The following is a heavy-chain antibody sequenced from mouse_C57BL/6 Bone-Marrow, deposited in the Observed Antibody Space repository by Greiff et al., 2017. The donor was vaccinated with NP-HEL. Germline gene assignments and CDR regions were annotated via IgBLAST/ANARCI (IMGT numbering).Heavy chain of an antibody. D-gene: IGHD1-1*01. CDR3: ARRDYYGSSSYWYFDV. V-gene: IGHV1-81*01. CDR1: GYTFTSYG. J-gene: IGHJ1*03. Sequence: QVQLQQSGAELARPGASVKLSCKASGYTFTSYGISWVKQRTGQGLEWIGEIYPRSGNTYYNEKFKGKATLTADKSSSIAYMELRSLTSEDSAVYFCARRDYYGSSSYWYFDVWGTGTTVTVSS. CDR2: IYPRSGNT.